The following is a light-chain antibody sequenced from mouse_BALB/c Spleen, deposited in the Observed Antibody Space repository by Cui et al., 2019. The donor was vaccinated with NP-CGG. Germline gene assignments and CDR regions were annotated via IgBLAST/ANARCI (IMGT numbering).Light chain of an antibody. CDR3: ALWYSNHWV. Sequence: HAVVLQESVLTPSPGETVTLTCRSSTGAVTTSNYANWVQEKPDHLFTGLIGGTNNRPPGVPARFSGSLIGDKAALTITGAQTEDEAIYFCALWYSNHWVFGGGTKLTVL. CDR2: GTN. J-gene: IGLJ1*01. CDR1: TGAVTTSNY. V-gene: IGLV1*01.